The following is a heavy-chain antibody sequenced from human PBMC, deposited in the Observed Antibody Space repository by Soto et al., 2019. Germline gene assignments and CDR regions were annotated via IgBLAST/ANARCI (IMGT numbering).Heavy chain of an antibody. CDR3: ARDPLAYCGGDCPEDYYYGMDV. D-gene: IGHD2-21*02. Sequence: QVQRVQSGAEVKKPGSSVKVSCKASGGTFSSYAISWVRQAPGQGLEWMGGIIPIFGTANYAQKFQGRVTITADESTSTAYMELSSLRSEDTAVYYCARDPLAYCGGDCPEDYYYGMDVWGQGTTVTVSS. CDR1: GGTFSSYA. CDR2: IIPIFGTA. J-gene: IGHJ6*02. V-gene: IGHV1-69*01.